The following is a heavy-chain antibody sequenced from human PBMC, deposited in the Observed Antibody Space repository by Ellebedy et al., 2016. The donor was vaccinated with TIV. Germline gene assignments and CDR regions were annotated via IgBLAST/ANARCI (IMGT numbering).Heavy chain of an antibody. J-gene: IGHJ4*02. D-gene: IGHD3-22*01. CDR1: GGTFSSYA. V-gene: IGHV1-69*04. Sequence: ASVKVSCKASGGTFSSYAISWVRQAPGQGLEWMGRIIPILGIANYAQKFQGRVTITADKSTSTAYMELSSLRSEDTAVYYCARDYYDSSGYSAFDYWGQGTLVTVSS. CDR2: IIPILGIA. CDR3: ARDYYDSSGYSAFDY.